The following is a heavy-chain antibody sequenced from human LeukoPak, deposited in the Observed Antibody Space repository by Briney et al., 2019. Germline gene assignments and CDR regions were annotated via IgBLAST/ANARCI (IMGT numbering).Heavy chain of an antibody. V-gene: IGHV1-2*02. CDR1: GYTFIGYY. D-gene: IGHD3-22*01. CDR2: INPNSGGT. Sequence: ASVKVSCKASGYTFIGYYMHWVRQAPGQGLEWMGWINPNSGGTNYAQKFQGRVTMTRDTSISTAYMELSRLRSDDTAVYYCARGYYDSSGYYSVGYWFDPWGQGTLVTVSS. CDR3: ARGYYDSSGYYSVGYWFDP. J-gene: IGHJ5*02.